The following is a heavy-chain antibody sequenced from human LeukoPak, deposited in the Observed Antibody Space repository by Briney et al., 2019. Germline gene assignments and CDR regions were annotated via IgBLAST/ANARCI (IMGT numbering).Heavy chain of an antibody. D-gene: IGHD6-19*01. V-gene: IGHV3-9*03. J-gene: IGHJ4*02. CDR1: GFTFDDYA. CDR2: ISWNSGSI. Sequence: GGSLRLSCAASGFTFDDYAMHWVRQAPGKGLEGVSGISWNSGSIGYADSVKGRFTISRDNAKNSLYLQMNSLRAEDMALYYCATSGIAVAGSPYSDYWGQGTLVTVSS. CDR3: ATSGIAVAGSPYSDY.